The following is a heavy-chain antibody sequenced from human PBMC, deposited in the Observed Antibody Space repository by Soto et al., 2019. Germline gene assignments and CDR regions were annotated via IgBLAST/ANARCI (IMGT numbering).Heavy chain of an antibody. V-gene: IGHV1-2*04. CDR2: INPNSGGT. CDR3: ARNEAECSSTSSYTLHYYYYYGMDV. D-gene: IGHD2-2*02. Sequence: ASVKVSCKASGYTFTGYYMHWVRQAPGQGLEWMGWINPNSGGTNYAQKFQGWVTMTRDTSISTAYMELSRLRSDDTAVYYCARNEAECSSTSSYTLHYYYYYGMDVWGQGTTVTVSS. CDR1: GYTFTGYY. J-gene: IGHJ6*02.